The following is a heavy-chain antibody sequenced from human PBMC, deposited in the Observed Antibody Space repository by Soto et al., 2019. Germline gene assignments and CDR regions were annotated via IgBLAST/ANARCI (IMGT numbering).Heavy chain of an antibody. CDR1: GFSFNNYA. CDR3: AKDKGVRGSSYFDD. D-gene: IGHD3-16*01. CDR2: ISGSGDGT. J-gene: IGHJ4*02. Sequence: EVQLWESGGCLVQPGGSLRLSCVASGFSFNNYAMTWVRQAPGKGLEWVSGISGSGDGTYYADSVKDRFSVSRDKSTSPVYLQLSSLRVEDTAVYYCAKDKGVRGSSYFDDWGQGALVIVSS. V-gene: IGHV3-23*01.